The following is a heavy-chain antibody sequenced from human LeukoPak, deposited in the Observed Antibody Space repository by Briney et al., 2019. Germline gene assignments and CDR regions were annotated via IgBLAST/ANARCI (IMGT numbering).Heavy chain of an antibody. V-gene: IGHV4-34*01. D-gene: IGHD2-21*01. CDR2: INHSGST. Sequence: PSETLSLTCAVYGGSFSGYYWSWIRQPPGKGLEWIREINHSGSTNYNPSLKSRITISVDTSKNQFSLKLSSVTAADTAVYYCASSNWAWVVVAWGQGTLVTVSS. CDR3: ASSNWAWVVVA. J-gene: IGHJ4*02. CDR1: GGSFSGYY.